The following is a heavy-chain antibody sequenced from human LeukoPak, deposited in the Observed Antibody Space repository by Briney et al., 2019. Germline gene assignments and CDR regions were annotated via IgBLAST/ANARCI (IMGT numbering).Heavy chain of an antibody. CDR1: GFTFSSYE. D-gene: IGHD4-17*01. CDR2: ISSSGSTI. V-gene: IGHV3-48*03. CDR3: ARPFDYGDWAFDY. Sequence: PGGSLRLSCAASGFTFSSYEMNWVRQAPGKGLEWVSYISSSGSTIYYADSVKGRLTISRDNAKNSLYLQMNSLRAEDTAVYYCARPFDYGDWAFDYWGQGTLVTVSS. J-gene: IGHJ4*02.